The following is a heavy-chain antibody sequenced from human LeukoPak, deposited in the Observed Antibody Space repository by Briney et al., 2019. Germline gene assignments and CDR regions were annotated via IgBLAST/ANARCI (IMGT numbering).Heavy chain of an antibody. V-gene: IGHV3-15*01. J-gene: IGHJ1*01. CDR3: TTDWVDWDYDYVWGSYD. CDR1: GFTFSNAW. D-gene: IGHD3-16*01. CDR2: IKSKTDGGTT. Sequence: PGGSLRLSCAASGFTFSNAWMSWVRQAPGKGLEWVGRIKSKTDGGTTDYAAPVKGRFTISRDDSKNTLYLQMNSLKTEDTAVYYCTTDWVDWDYDYVWGSYDWGQGTLVTVSS.